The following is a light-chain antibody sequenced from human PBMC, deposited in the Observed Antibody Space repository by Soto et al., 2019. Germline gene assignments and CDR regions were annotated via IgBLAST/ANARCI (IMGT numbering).Light chain of an antibody. CDR2: GAS. V-gene: IGKV3-15*01. CDR1: QSVSSN. J-gene: IGKJ4*01. Sequence: EIVMTQSPATLSVSPGERATLSCRASQSVSSNLAWYQQKPGQAPRLLIYGASTRATGITARFSGSGSGTEFTLTISSLQSEDFALYYCQQYNDWPPLTFGGGTKVDVK. CDR3: QQYNDWPPLT.